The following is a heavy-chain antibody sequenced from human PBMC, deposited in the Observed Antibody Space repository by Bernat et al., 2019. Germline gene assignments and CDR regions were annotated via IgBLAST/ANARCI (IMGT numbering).Heavy chain of an antibody. J-gene: IGHJ4*02. D-gene: IGHD3-10*01. CDR3: ARDVQRYYGSGSYAAPFDY. V-gene: IGHV3-53*05. Sequence: EVQLVETGGGLIQPGGSLRLSCAASGFTVSSNYMSWVRQAPGKGLEWVSVIYSGGSTYYADSVKGRFTISRDNSKNTLYLQMNSLRAEDTAVYYCARDVQRYYGSGSYAAPFDYWGQGTLVTVSS. CDR2: IYSGGST. CDR1: GFTVSSNY.